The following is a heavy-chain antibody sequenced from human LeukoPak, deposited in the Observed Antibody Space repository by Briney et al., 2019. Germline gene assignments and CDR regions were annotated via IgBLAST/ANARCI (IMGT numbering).Heavy chain of an antibody. Sequence: GGSLRLSCAASGFTFDDSAMHWVRQAPGKGLEWVSGISWNSGSIGYADSVKGRFTISRDNAKNSLYLQMNSLRAEDTALYYCAKDSSGWRSYFDYWGQGTLVTVSS. CDR1: GFTFDDSA. J-gene: IGHJ4*02. CDR2: ISWNSGSI. D-gene: IGHD6-19*01. CDR3: AKDSSGWRSYFDY. V-gene: IGHV3-9*01.